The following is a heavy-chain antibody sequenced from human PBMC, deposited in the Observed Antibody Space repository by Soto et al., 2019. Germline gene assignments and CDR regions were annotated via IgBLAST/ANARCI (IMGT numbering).Heavy chain of an antibody. V-gene: IGHV4-59*01. D-gene: IGHD5-18*01. Sequence: ETLSLTCTVSGGSMISYYWSWIRQPPGRGLEWIGFIYYAGSTKHNPSLISRVTISVDTSKNQFSLTLSSVTAADTAVYYCARSGTAMATNFDYWGQGILVTVSS. CDR1: GGSMISYY. CDR3: ARSGTAMATNFDY. CDR2: IYYAGST. J-gene: IGHJ4*02.